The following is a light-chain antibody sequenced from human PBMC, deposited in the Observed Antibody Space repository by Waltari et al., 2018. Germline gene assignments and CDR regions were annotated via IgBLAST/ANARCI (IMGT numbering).Light chain of an antibody. CDR1: SGHSRSA. Sequence: QLVLTQSPSASASLGASVQFTCTLSSGHSRSAIAWHQQQPEKGPRYLMKVNSDGSHIKGDGIPDRFSGSSYGAERYLTISSLQSEDEADYYCQTWGPGIRVFGGGTKLTVL. J-gene: IGLJ3*02. CDR3: QTWGPGIRV. V-gene: IGLV4-69*01. CDR2: VNSDGSH.